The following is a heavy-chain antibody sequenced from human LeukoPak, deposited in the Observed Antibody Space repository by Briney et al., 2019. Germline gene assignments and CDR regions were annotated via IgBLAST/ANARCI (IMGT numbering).Heavy chain of an antibody. Sequence: SETLSLTCTVSSASVGSAGYYWSWIRQPPGGGLEWIGYIYYISNTNYNPSLKSRVTMSVDPSKNQFSLKLNSVTAADTAVYYCARTQSQSGSYRYYFGYWGQGTLVTVSS. D-gene: IGHD1-26*01. CDR3: ARTQSQSGSYRYYFGY. V-gene: IGHV4-61*08. CDR2: IYYISNT. J-gene: IGHJ4*02. CDR1: SASVGSAGYY.